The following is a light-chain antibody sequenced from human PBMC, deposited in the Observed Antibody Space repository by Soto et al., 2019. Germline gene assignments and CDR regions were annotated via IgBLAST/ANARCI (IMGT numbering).Light chain of an antibody. Sequence: GDRVTITCQASQDISNYLNWYQQKPGKAPKLLIYDASNLEAGVPSRFSGSGSGTEFTLTISSLQPDDFATYYCLQHNSYPRTFGQGTKVDIK. J-gene: IGKJ1*01. CDR1: QDISNY. CDR3: LQHNSYPRT. CDR2: DAS. V-gene: IGKV1-33*01.